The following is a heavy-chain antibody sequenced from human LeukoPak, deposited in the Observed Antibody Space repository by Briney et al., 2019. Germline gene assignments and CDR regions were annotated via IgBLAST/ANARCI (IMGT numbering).Heavy chain of an antibody. CDR2: IYYSGST. J-gene: IGHJ4*02. V-gene: IGHV4-39*01. Sequence: SETLSLTCTVSGGSISGSSYYWGWIRQPPGKGLEWIGSIYYSGSTYYNPSLKSRVTISVDTSKNQFSLKLSSVTAADTAVYYCARRPVSSGGSCYDYWGQGTLVTVSS. CDR3: ARRPVSSGGSCYDY. D-gene: IGHD2-15*01. CDR1: GGSISGSSYY.